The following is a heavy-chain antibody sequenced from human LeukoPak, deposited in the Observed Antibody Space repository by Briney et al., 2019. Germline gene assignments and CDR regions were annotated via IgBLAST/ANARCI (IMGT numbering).Heavy chain of an antibody. CDR2: INSDGSST. D-gene: IGHD5-18*01. V-gene: IGHV3-74*01. CDR1: GFTFDDYA. Sequence: GRSLRLSCAASGFTFDDYAMHWVRQAPGKGLVWVSRINSDGSSTSYADSVKGRFTISRDNAKNTLYLQMSSLRAEDTAVFYCARAQDTVLVYPYYYYYGMDVWGQGTTVTVSS. CDR3: ARAQDTVLVYPYYYYYGMDV. J-gene: IGHJ6*02.